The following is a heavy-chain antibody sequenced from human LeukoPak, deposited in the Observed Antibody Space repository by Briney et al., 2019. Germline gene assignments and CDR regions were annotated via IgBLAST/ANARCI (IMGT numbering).Heavy chain of an antibody. Sequence: SVKVSCKASGGTFSSYAISWVRQAPGQGLEWMGGIIPILGTANYAQKFQGRVTITADESTSTAYMELSSLRSEDTAVYYCARLSLYSGYDEDYWGQGTLVTVSS. J-gene: IGHJ4*02. V-gene: IGHV1-69*13. CDR1: GGTFSSYA. CDR2: IIPILGTA. D-gene: IGHD5-12*01. CDR3: ARLSLYSGYDEDY.